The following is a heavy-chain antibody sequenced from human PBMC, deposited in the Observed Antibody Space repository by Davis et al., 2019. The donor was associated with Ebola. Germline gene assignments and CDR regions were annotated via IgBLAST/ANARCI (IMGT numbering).Heavy chain of an antibody. CDR3: ARIVDTAMVTWGYFDY. Sequence: SETLSLTCTVSGGSISSYYWSWIRQPPGKGLEWIGYIYYSGSTNYNPSLKSRVTISVDTSKNQFSLKLSSVTAADTAVYYCARIVDTAMVTWGYFDYWGQGTLVTVSS. CDR2: IYYSGST. CDR1: GGSISSYY. D-gene: IGHD5-18*01. V-gene: IGHV4-59*01. J-gene: IGHJ4*02.